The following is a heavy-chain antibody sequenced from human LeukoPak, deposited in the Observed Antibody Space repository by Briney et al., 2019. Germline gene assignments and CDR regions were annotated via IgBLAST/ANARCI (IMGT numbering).Heavy chain of an antibody. V-gene: IGHV3-30*02. J-gene: IGHJ3*02. CDR1: GFTFSSYG. Sequence: GGSLRLSCASSGFTFSSYGMHWVRQAPGKGLEWVTFIRYDGSNKYYADSVKGRFTISRDNSKNTLYLQMNSLRPEDTAVYYCARDSAHLSGGSPPYAFDIWGQGTMVTVSS. CDR3: ARDSAHLSGGSPPYAFDI. CDR2: IRYDGSNK. D-gene: IGHD2-15*01.